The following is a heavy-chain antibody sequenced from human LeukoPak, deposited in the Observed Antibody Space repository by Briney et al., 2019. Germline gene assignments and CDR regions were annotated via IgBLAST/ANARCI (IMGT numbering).Heavy chain of an antibody. CDR1: GFTFSPYA. D-gene: IGHD2-2*01. J-gene: IGHJ5*02. Sequence: AGGSLRLSCAASGFTFSPYAMSWVRQAPGKGLEGVSAISGSGGSTYYADSVKGRFTISRDNSKNTLYLQMNSLRAEDTAVYYCAKDGGFIVVVPAASFDPWGQGTLVTVSS. CDR3: AKDGGFIVVVPAASFDP. V-gene: IGHV3-23*01. CDR2: ISGSGGST.